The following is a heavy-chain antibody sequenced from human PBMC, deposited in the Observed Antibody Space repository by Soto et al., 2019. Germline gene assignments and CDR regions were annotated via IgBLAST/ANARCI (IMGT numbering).Heavy chain of an antibody. CDR3: ARDMSSVAWADAFDI. V-gene: IGHV3-33*01. D-gene: IGHD5-12*01. Sequence: QVQLVESGGGVVQPGRSLRLSCAASGFTFSSYGMHWVRQAPGKGLEWVEVIWYDGSNKYYADSVKGRFTISRDNSKNTLYLQMNSLRAEDTAVYYCARDMSSVAWADAFDIWGQGTMVTVSS. J-gene: IGHJ3*02. CDR2: IWYDGSNK. CDR1: GFTFSSYG.